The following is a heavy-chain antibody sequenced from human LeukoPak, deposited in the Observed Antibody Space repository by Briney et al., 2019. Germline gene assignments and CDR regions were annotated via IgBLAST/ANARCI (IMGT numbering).Heavy chain of an antibody. Sequence: SSETLSLTCTVSGGSISSYYWSWNRQPPGKGLEWIGSIYYSGSTNYNPSLKSRVTISVDTSKNHFSLKLSSVTAADTAVYYCARAPRDGSGWYRPPDYWGQGTLVTVSS. J-gene: IGHJ4*02. CDR2: IYYSGST. CDR3: ARAPRDGSGWYRPPDY. CDR1: GGSISSYY. V-gene: IGHV4-59*01. D-gene: IGHD6-19*01.